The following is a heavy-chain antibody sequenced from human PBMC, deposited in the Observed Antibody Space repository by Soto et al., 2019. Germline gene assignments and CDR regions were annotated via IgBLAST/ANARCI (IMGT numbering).Heavy chain of an antibody. V-gene: IGHV4-34*01. D-gene: IGHD5-12*01. Sequence: QVQLQQWGAGLLKPSETLSLTCAVYGGSFSGYYWNWIRQPPGKGLEWIGEINHSGSTNYTPSLMSRVTISVDTSKNQFSLKLSSVTAADTAVYYCASLEYSGYDYSWGQGTLVTVSS. CDR3: ASLEYSGYDYS. J-gene: IGHJ4*02. CDR1: GGSFSGYY. CDR2: INHSGST.